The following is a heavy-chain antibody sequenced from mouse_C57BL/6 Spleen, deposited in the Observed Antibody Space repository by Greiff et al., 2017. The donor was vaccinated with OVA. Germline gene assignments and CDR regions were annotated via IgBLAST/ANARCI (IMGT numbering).Heavy chain of an antibody. CDR3: ASHEGSHFDY. CDR2: FYPGSVTI. V-gene: IGHV1-62-2*01. J-gene: IGHJ2*01. CDR1: GYTFTVYT. D-gene: IGHD6-2*01. Sequence: QVQLKESGAALVNPVASLKLSCKAPGYTFTVYTIHRVNQSSGQGLEWIGWFYPGSVTIKYTEKFKDKATLTEDKSTSAVYMELSRLSSEDAAVYFGASHEGSHFDYWGQGTTLTVSS.